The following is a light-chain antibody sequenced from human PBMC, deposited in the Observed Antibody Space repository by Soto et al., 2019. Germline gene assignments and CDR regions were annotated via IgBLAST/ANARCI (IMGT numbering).Light chain of an antibody. Sequence: QSVLTQPPSASGTPGQRVTISCSGSSSNIESNTVNWYQHLPRAAPKLLIQSNNQRPSGVPDRFTGSQSGTSASLAISGLQSEDEADYYCAVWDDSLNGYVFGTGTKLTAL. J-gene: IGLJ1*01. V-gene: IGLV1-44*01. CDR1: SSNIESNT. CDR2: SNN. CDR3: AVWDDSLNGYV.